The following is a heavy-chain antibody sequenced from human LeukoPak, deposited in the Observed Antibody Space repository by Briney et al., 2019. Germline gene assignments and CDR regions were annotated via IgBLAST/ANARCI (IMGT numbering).Heavy chain of an antibody. D-gene: IGHD6-13*01. J-gene: IGHJ4*02. V-gene: IGHV3-11*01. CDR2: ISSGGSTI. Sequence: GGSLRLSCAVSGFTFSDYYMSWIRQAPGKGREWVSYISSGGSTISHADSVKGRFTISRDNAENSLYLQMNSLRAEDTAVYYCAGRAAAGRCFDYWGQGTLVSVSS. CDR1: GFTFSDYY. CDR3: AGRAAAGRCFDY.